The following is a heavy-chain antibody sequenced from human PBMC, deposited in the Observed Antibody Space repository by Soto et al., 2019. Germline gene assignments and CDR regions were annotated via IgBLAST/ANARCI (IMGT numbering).Heavy chain of an antibody. CDR2: IIPIFGTA. V-gene: IGHV1-69*12. J-gene: IGHJ4*02. D-gene: IGHD3-22*01. CDR3: ARDGPRLSVVSHFHFDY. CDR1: GGTFSSYA. Sequence: QVQLVQSGAEVKKPGSSVKVSCKASGGTFSSYAISWVRQAPGQGLEWMGGIIPIFGTANYAQKFQGRVTITADESTSXXYMELSSLRSEDTAVYYCARDGPRLSVVSHFHFDYWGQGTLVTVSS.